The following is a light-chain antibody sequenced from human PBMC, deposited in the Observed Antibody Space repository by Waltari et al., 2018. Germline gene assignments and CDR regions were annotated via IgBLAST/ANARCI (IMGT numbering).Light chain of an antibody. V-gene: IGLV2-23*01. CDR1: GSGVGSYDL. CDR3: SSYSSSTTLGNV. CDR2: EAT. J-gene: IGLJ1*01. Sequence: QSALTQAASVSGSPGQSITISCSGTGSGVGSYDLVAWYQQHPGKAPKLIIYEATKRPSGVSSRFSGSKSGNTASLTISGLQAEDKADYFCSSYSSSTTLGNVFGTGTKVTVL.